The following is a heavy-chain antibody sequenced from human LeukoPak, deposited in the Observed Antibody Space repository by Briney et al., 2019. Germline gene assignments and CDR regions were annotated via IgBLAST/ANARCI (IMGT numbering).Heavy chain of an antibody. Sequence: GGSLRVSCAASGFTFSSYWMSGVRQAPGKGLEWVANIKQDGSEKYYVDFVKGRFSISRDNAKKSLYLQMNSLRAEDTAVYYCARDARDYDILTGYMDVWGKGTTVTVSS. D-gene: IGHD3-9*01. V-gene: IGHV3-7*01. CDR2: IKQDGSEK. J-gene: IGHJ6*03. CDR3: ARDARDYDILTGYMDV. CDR1: GFTFSSYW.